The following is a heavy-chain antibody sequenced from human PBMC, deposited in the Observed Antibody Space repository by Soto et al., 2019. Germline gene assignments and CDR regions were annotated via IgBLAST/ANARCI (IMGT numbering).Heavy chain of an antibody. J-gene: IGHJ6*02. CDR2: ISGSGGST. D-gene: IGHD6-25*01. V-gene: IGHV3-23*01. CDR3: EKCLSLGSNHYYGMDV. CDR1: GFTFSTYA. Sequence: GGSLRLSCEASGFTFSTYAMTWVRQAPGKGLEWLSAISGSGGSTYYADSVKGRFTISRDNSKHALYLQMNSLRAEDTAVYYCEKCLSLGSNHYYGMDVWGQGPTVTVSS.